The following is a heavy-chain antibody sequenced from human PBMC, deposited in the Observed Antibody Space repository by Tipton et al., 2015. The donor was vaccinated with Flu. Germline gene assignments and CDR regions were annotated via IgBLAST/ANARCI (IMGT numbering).Heavy chain of an antibody. Sequence: LTCAASGFTFSTYAMSWVRHAPGKGLEWVAGIGGSGVGSFYADSVKGRFAISRDDSKNTVYLQVNSLRAEDTAVYYCAKHMLASFGLTDYWGQGTRVTVSS. V-gene: IGHV3-23*01. D-gene: IGHD3-10*01. CDR2: IGGSGVGS. CDR1: GFTFSTYA. J-gene: IGHJ4*02. CDR3: AKHMLASFGLTDY.